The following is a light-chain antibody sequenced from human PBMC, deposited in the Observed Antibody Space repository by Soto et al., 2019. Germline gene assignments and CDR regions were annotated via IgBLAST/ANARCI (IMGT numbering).Light chain of an antibody. CDR1: QSVGNTY. CDR2: DAS. CDR3: QKYGSTPLT. V-gene: IGKV3-20*01. Sequence: EIVLTQSPGTLSLSPGERATLSCRASQSVGNTYLAWYQQKPGQAPRFLLYDASSRATGIPDRFSGSGSGTDFTLTSSRLEPEDFAVYYCQKYGSTPLTFGGGTKVEIK. J-gene: IGKJ4*01.